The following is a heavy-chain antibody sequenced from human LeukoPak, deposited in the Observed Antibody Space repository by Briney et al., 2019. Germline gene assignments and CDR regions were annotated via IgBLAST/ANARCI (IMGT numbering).Heavy chain of an antibody. V-gene: IGHV4-34*01. J-gene: IGHJ3*02. CDR1: VGSFSDHY. CDR3: AREGSAGDSEPTGAFDI. CDR2: INHSGST. D-gene: IGHD4-17*01. Sequence: SETLSPTCAVYVGSFSDHYWNWIRQPPGKGPEWIGEINHSGSTKYNPSLKSRVTISVDTSKNQFSLKVTSVTAADTAVYYCAREGSAGDSEPTGAFDIWGQGTMVTVPS.